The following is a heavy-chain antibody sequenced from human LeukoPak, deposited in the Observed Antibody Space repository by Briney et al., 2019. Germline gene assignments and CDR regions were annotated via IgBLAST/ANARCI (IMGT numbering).Heavy chain of an antibody. J-gene: IGHJ6*02. CDR1: GFTFSSYA. Sequence: PGGSLRLSCAASGFTFSSYAMHWVRQAPGKGLEWVAVISYDGSNKYYADSVKGRFTISRDNSKNTLYLQMNSLRAEDTAVYYCARGAWKITAMANYYGMDVWGQGTTVTVSS. CDR3: ARGAWKITAMANYYGMDV. CDR2: ISYDGSNK. D-gene: IGHD5-18*01. V-gene: IGHV3-30-3*01.